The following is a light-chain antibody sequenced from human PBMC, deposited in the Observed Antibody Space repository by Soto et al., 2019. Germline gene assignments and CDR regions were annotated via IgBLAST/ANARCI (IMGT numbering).Light chain of an antibody. CDR2: GAS. V-gene: IGKV3-20*01. Sequence: EIVLTQSPGTLSLSPGDRATLSCRSSQSVSSSYLAWYQQKPGQAPRLLIYGASTRATGIPDRFSGDGSVTHFTLTISRLEAEDFVMYYCQQYGSSPITFGQGTRLETK. J-gene: IGKJ5*01. CDR3: QQYGSSPIT. CDR1: QSVSSSY.